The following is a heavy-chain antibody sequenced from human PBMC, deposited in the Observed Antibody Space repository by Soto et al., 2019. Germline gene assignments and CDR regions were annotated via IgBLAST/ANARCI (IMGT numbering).Heavy chain of an antibody. D-gene: IGHD2-15*01. J-gene: IGHJ5*02. CDR2: INAGNGNT. CDR3: ARGFSGGYADWFAP. V-gene: IGHV1-3*01. Sequence: QVQLVQSGAEVKKPGASVKVSCKASGYNFTSYAMHWVRQDPGQRLEWMGWINAGNGNTKYSQKFQGRVTITRDTSASTAYMELSSVRSEDTAVCYCARGFSGGYADWFAPWGQGTLVTVSS. CDR1: GYNFTSYA.